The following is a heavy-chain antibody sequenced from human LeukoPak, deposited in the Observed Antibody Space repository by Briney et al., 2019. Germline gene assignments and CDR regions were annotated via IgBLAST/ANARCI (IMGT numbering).Heavy chain of an antibody. D-gene: IGHD3-22*01. J-gene: IGHJ3*02. V-gene: IGHV3-11*04. CDR3: ARERSYDSASSGAFDI. CDR2: ISSSGSTI. Sequence: PGGSLRLSCAASGFTFSDYYMSWIRQAPGQGLEWVSYISSSGSTIYYADSVKGRFTISRDNAKNSLYLQMNSLRAEDTAVYYCARERSYDSASSGAFDIWGQGTMVTVSS. CDR1: GFTFSDYY.